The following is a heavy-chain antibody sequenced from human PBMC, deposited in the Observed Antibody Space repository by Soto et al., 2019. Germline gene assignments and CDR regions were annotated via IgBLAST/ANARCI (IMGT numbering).Heavy chain of an antibody. CDR1: GGSTSTYH. CDR2: ISASGGT. CDR3: AGGGGYTYDMVFDY. Sequence: PSETLSLTCSGSGGSTSTYHWSWIRQPAGKGLEWIGRISASGGTNFNPPLKSRVPISEDTSKNQFSLKLSSVTAADTAVYYCAGGGGYTYDMVFDYWGPGTLVTVSS. V-gene: IGHV4-4*07. D-gene: IGHD5-18*01. J-gene: IGHJ4*02.